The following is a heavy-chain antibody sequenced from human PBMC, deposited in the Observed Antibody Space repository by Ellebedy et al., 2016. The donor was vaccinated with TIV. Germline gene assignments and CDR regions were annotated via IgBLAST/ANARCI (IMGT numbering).Heavy chain of an antibody. CDR1: PDSISSGDHY. V-gene: IGHV4-30-4*01. J-gene: IGHJ4*02. Sequence: MPSETLSLTCTVSPDSISSGDHYWSWIRQPPGKGLQWIGYISYRGDTYYNPSLKSRLTISLDTSKNQFPLKLSSVTAADTAVYYRARNIDCINGVCSDYWGQGTLVTVSS. D-gene: IGHD2-8*01. CDR3: ARNIDCINGVCSDY. CDR2: ISYRGDT.